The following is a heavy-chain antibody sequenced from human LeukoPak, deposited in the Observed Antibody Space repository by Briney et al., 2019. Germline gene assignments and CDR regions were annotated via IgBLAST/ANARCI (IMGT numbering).Heavy chain of an antibody. Sequence: GGSLRLSCAASGFTFSSYGMHWVRQAPGKGLEWVANIKQDGSEKYYVDSVKGRFTISRDNAKNSLYLQMNSLRAEDTAVYYCAKEVVVVITTPTEAGFDYWGQGTLVTVSS. D-gene: IGHD3-22*01. CDR3: AKEVVVVITTPTEAGFDY. V-gene: IGHV3-7*03. CDR2: IKQDGSEK. CDR1: GFTFSSYG. J-gene: IGHJ4*02.